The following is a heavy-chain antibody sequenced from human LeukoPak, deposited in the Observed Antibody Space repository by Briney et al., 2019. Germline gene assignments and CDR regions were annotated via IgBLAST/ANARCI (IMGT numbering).Heavy chain of an antibody. Sequence: PGGSLRLSCAASGFSFSGSAIHWVRQAPGKGLEWVGRIRGAGYSDAPAYVASVRGRFTISRDDSKSTAYLQMNSLRADDTAVYYCAKDLDYTTYGYYFDYWGQGTLVTVSS. CDR3: AKDLDYTTYGYYFDY. CDR2: IRGAGYSDAP. V-gene: IGHV3-73*01. J-gene: IGHJ4*02. D-gene: IGHD4-11*01. CDR1: GFSFSGSA.